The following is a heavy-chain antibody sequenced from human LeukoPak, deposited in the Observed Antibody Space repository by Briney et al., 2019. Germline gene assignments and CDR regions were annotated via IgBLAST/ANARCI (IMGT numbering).Heavy chain of an antibody. CDR3: AALARDY. V-gene: IGHV3-53*01. CDR2: IHNDGST. CDR1: GFIVSSNY. D-gene: IGHD3-3*02. Sequence: PGGSLRLSCAASGFIVSSNYMTWVRQAPGEGLEWVSVIHNDGSTYYTASVKGRFTISRDTSKNTLYIQMNSLRDEDTAVYYCAALARDYWGQGTLVTVSS. J-gene: IGHJ4*02.